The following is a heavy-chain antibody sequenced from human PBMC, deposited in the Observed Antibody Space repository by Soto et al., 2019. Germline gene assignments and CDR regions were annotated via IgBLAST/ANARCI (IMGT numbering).Heavy chain of an antibody. CDR3: ARARYYDSSGPRYYFDY. D-gene: IGHD3-22*01. J-gene: IGHJ4*02. CDR2: INPNSGDT. Sequence: QVQLVQSGAEVKKPGASVKVSCKASGYTFTGYYMHWVRQAPGQGLEWMGWINPNSGDTNYAQMLQGRGTMTGDTSISTAYMELSRLRSDDTAVYYCARARYYDSSGPRYYFDYWGQGTLVTVSS. CDR1: GYTFTGYY. V-gene: IGHV1-2*02.